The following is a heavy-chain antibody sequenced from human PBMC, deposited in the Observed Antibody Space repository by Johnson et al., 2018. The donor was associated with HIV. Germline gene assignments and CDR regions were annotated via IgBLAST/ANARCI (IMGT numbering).Heavy chain of an antibody. CDR2: ISYDGSDK. J-gene: IGHJ3*02. D-gene: IGHD3-22*01. CDR1: GFMFSGYG. CDR3: AIDLIDRDSSGYYYFGAFDI. V-gene: IGHV3-30*04. Sequence: QVQLVESGGCVVQPGRSLRLSCAASGFMFSGYGLHWVRQAPGKGLEWVAVISYDGSDKYYADSVKGRFTISRDNSKNSLYLQMNSLRAEDTALYYCAIDLIDRDSSGYYYFGAFDIWGQGTMVTVSS.